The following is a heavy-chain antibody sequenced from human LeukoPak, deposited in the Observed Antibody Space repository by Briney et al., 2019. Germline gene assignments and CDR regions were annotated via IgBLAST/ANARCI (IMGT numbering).Heavy chain of an antibody. CDR2: IYYSGST. Sequence: SETLSLTCTVSGGSISSYYWSWIRQTPGKGLAWSGYIYYSGSTNYNPSLKSRVTISVDTSKNQFSLKLSSVTAADTAVYYCARGMNSYGYQGHYYYYYYMDVWGKGTTVTVSS. CDR3: ARGMNSYGYQGHYYYYYYMDV. V-gene: IGHV4-59*01. D-gene: IGHD5-18*01. CDR1: GGSISSYY. J-gene: IGHJ6*03.